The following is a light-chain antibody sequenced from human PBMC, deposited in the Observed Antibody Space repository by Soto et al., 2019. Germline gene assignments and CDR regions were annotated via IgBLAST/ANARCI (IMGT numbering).Light chain of an antibody. CDR2: GAS. Sequence: EIVMTQSPATLSASPGERATLSCRASQSVSSNLAWYQQKPGQAPRLLIYGASTRATGIPARFSGSGSGTEFTLTISSLQSEDFAVYYCQQFGSSPGFTFGPGTRVDIK. CDR3: QQFGSSPGFT. CDR1: QSVSSN. V-gene: IGKV3-15*01. J-gene: IGKJ3*01.